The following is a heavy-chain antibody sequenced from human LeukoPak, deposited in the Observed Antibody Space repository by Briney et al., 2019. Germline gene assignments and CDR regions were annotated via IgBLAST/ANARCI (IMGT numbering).Heavy chain of an antibody. CDR2: ISPSGGST. Sequence: ASVKVSCKAFGYTFTSNYMHWVRQAPGQGPEWMGVISPSGGSTTYAQKFQGRVTLTRDMSTSTDYLELSSLRSEDTAVYYCARGPRGLSFWGQGTLVTVSS. J-gene: IGHJ4*02. CDR3: ARGPRGLSF. CDR1: GYTFTSNY. V-gene: IGHV1-46*01. D-gene: IGHD5/OR15-5a*01.